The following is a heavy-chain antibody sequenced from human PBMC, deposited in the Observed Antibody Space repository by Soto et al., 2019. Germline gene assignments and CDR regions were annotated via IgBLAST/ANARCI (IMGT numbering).Heavy chain of an antibody. D-gene: IGHD5-12*01. CDR2: IRNRAYHGTT. V-gene: IGHV3-49*04. CDR1: GFTFENYA. CDR3: TKWPTPDNILNS. J-gene: IGHJ1*01. Sequence: SGGSRRLSCSGSGFTFENYAVSWVRQAPGKGLEWLGVIRNRAYHGTTEYAPSVEGRFTISRAYSRAIAYLHMPRLHTDDKGVYFLTKWPTPDNILNSWGQGTVVTVS.